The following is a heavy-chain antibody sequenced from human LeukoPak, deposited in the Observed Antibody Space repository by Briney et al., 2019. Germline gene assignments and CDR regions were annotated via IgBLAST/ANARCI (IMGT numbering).Heavy chain of an antibody. CDR3: ARDQSGGSTFWYFDL. CDR1: ASHFANYW. D-gene: IGHD4-23*01. Sequence: GASLKISCKGSASHFANYWISWVRQLPGKGLEGMGRIDPSDSYTNYSPSFQGHVTLSVDKSINTAYLQWSGLKASDTATYYCARDQSGGSTFWYFDLWGRGTLVTVSS. CDR2: IDPSDSYT. J-gene: IGHJ2*01. V-gene: IGHV5-10-1*01.